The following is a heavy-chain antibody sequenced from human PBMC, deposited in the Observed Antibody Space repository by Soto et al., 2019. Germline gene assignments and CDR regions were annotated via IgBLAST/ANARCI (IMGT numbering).Heavy chain of an antibody. D-gene: IGHD5-18*01. CDR2: ISGSGGST. J-gene: IGHJ4*02. CDR1: GFSFSTYA. Sequence: EVQLLESGGGLVQPGGSLRLSCAASGFSFSTYAMSWVRQAPGKGLEWVSAISGSGGSTYYADSVKGRFTISRDNSKNTLYMQMNSLRAEDTAVYYCAKSGYSYGRFDDWGQVTLVTVSS. CDR3: AKSGYSYGRFDD. V-gene: IGHV3-23*01.